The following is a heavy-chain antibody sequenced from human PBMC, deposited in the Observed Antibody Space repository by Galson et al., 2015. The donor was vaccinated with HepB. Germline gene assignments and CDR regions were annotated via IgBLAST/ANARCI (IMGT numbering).Heavy chain of an antibody. CDR3: AVLYSSGWYEADY. J-gene: IGHJ4*02. CDR1: GFTFSSYS. Sequence: SLRLSCAASGFTFSSYSMNWVRQAPGKGLEWVSYISSSSSTIYYADSVKGRFTISRDNAKNSLYLQMNSLRDEDTAVYYCAVLYSSGWYEADYWGQGTLVTVSS. D-gene: IGHD6-19*01. CDR2: ISSSSSTI. V-gene: IGHV3-48*02.